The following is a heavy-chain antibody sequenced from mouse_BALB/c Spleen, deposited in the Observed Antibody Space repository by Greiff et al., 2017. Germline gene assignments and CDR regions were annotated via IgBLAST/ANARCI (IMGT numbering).Heavy chain of an antibody. J-gene: IGHJ2*01. CDR3: ARIDWDENYFDY. Sequence: VQLQESGAELVRPGTSVKISCKASGYTFTNYWLGWVKQRPGQGLEWIGRIAPGSGSTYYNEMFKGKATLTVDTSSSTAYIQLSSLSSEDSAVYFCARIDWDENYFDYWGQGTTLTVSS. CDR1: GYTFTNYW. V-gene: IGHV1-63*02. D-gene: IGHD4-1*01. CDR2: IAPGSGST.